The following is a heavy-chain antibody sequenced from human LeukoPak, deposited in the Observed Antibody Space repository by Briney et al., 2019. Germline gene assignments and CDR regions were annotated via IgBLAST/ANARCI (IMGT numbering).Heavy chain of an antibody. CDR1: GGTFSSYA. CDR2: IFPIFGTA. D-gene: IGHD3-22*01. V-gene: IGHV1-69*13. CDR3: ARGNMIVSSLDY. Sequence: ASVKVSCKASGGTFSSYAISWVRQAPGQGLEWMGGIFPIFGTANYAQKFQGRVTITADESTSTAYMELSSLRSEDTAVYYCARGNMIVSSLDYWGQGTLVTVSS. J-gene: IGHJ4*02.